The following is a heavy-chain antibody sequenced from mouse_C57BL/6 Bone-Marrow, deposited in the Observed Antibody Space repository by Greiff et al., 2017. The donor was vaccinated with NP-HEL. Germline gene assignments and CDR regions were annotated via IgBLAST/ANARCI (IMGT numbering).Heavy chain of an antibody. CDR3: ARGGLYHIHFDY. CDR2: ISYDGSN. J-gene: IGHJ2*01. CDR1: GYSITSGYY. Sequence: EVQLQQSGPGLVKPSQSLSLTCSVTGYSITSGYYWNWIRQFPGNKLEWMGYISYDGSNNYNPSLKNRISITRDTSKNQFFLKLNSVTTEDTATYYCARGGLYHIHFDYWGQGTTLTVSS. V-gene: IGHV3-6*01. D-gene: IGHD6-1*01.